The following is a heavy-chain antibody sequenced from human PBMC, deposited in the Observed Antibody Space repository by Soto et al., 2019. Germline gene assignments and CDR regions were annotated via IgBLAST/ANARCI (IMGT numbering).Heavy chain of an antibody. CDR1: GGTFSSYA. CDR2: IIPIFGTA. Sequence: SVKVSRKASGGTFSSYAISWVRQAPGQGLEWMGGIIPIFGTANYAQKFQGRVTITADESTSTAYMELSSLRSEDTAVYYCARLGITMVRGVTEFPFDPWGQGTLVTVSS. CDR3: ARLGITMVRGVTEFPFDP. D-gene: IGHD3-10*01. V-gene: IGHV1-69*13. J-gene: IGHJ5*02.